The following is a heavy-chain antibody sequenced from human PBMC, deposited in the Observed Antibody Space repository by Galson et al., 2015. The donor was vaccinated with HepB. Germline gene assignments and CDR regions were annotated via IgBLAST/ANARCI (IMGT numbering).Heavy chain of an antibody. V-gene: IGHV1-2*06. Sequence: SVKVSCKASGYTFTGYHMHWVRQAPGQGLEWMGRINPNSGGTNYAQKFQGRVTMTRDTSISTAYMELSRLRSDDTAVYYCARVGLGYCSSTSCPGFGYWGQGTLVTVSS. D-gene: IGHD2-2*01. CDR3: ARVGLGYCSSTSCPGFGY. J-gene: IGHJ4*02. CDR2: INPNSGGT. CDR1: GYTFTGYH.